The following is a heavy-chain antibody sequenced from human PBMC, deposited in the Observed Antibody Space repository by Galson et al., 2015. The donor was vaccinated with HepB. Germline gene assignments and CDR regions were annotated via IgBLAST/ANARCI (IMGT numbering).Heavy chain of an antibody. CDR2: LYSSGAT. CDR1: GFTVSNHY. D-gene: IGHD6-13*01. CDR3: ARDRGIAAEGSSANYYHGIDV. Sequence: SLRLSCAASGFTVSNHYMNWVRQAPGKGLEWVSVLYSSGATHYTDSVKGRFTISRDNSKNTVYLQMNSLRVEDTAVYYCARDRGIAAEGSSANYYHGIDVWGQGTTGTVSS. V-gene: IGHV3-53*01. J-gene: IGHJ6*02.